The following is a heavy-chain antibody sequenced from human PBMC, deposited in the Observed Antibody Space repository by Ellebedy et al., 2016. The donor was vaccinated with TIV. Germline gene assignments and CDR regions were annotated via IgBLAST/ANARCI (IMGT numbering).Heavy chain of an antibody. Sequence: GESLKISCADSGFSFSIYSMNWVRQAPGKGLEWVANIKQDGSEKYYVDSVKGRFTISRDNAKNSLYLQMDSLRAEETAVYYCATQWELYDWGQGTPVTVSS. V-gene: IGHV3-7*01. D-gene: IGHD1-26*01. CDR1: GFSFSIYS. CDR3: ATQWELYD. CDR2: IKQDGSEK. J-gene: IGHJ4*02.